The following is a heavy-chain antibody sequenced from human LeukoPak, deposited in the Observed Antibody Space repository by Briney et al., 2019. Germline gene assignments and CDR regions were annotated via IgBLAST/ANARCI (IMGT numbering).Heavy chain of an antibody. CDR1: GFTFSSYA. CDR2: ISGSGGST. Sequence: GGSLRLSCAASGFTFSSYAMSWVRQAPGKGLEWVSAISGSGGSTYYADSVKGRFTISRDNSKNTLYLQMNSLRAEDTAVYYCARVQFLSVGSDYWGQGTLVTVSS. J-gene: IGHJ4*02. V-gene: IGHV3-23*01. CDR3: ARVQFLSVGSDY. D-gene: IGHD3-10*01.